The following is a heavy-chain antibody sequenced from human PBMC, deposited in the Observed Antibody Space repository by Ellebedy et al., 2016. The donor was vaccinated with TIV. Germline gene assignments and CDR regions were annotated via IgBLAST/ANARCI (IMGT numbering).Heavy chain of an antibody. CDR3: TQGAWLDS. CDR2: IYGHDGST. J-gene: IGHJ4*02. CDR1: GFSFSTFD. V-gene: IGHV3-23*01. Sequence: GESLKISXAASGFSFSTFDMSWVRQAPGKGLDWVAVIYGHDGSTHYANSVKGRFTISKDNSKNTLYLQMNNLRAEDTAIYSCTQGAWLDSWGQGTLVTVSS.